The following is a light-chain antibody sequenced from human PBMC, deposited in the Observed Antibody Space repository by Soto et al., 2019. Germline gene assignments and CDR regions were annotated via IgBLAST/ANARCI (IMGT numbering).Light chain of an antibody. CDR2: GAS. V-gene: IGKV3-15*01. J-gene: IGKJ1*01. Sequence: EIVMTQSPATLSVSQGERATLSCRASQSVSTNLAWYQNKPGQAPRLLIYGASTRATGIPDRFSASGSGTEFTLSISSLQSEDFAVYYCQQYYNWPRTFGQGTKVEIK. CDR3: QQYYNWPRT. CDR1: QSVSTN.